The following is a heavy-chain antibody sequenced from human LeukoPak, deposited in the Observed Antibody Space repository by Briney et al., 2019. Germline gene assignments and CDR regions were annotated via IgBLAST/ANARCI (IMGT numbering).Heavy chain of an antibody. CDR1: GFXFTSSA. J-gene: IGHJ6*02. CDR2: IVVGSGNT. CDR3: AAAVVVVTAIRNYYYYGMDV. Sequence: SVKVSCKASGFXFTSSAVQWVRQARGQRLEWIGWIVVGSGNTNYAQKFQERVTITRDMSTSTAYMELSSLRSEDTAVYYCAAAVVVVTAIRNYYYYGMDVWGQGTTVTVSS. V-gene: IGHV1-58*01. D-gene: IGHD2-21*02.